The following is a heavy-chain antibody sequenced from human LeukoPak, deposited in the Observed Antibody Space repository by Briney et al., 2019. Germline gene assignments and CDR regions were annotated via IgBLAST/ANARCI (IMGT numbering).Heavy chain of an antibody. V-gene: IGHV4-61*09. CDR1: GGSISSGSYY. CDR2: IYTSGST. Sequence: KTSQTLSLTCTVSGGSISSGSYYWSWIRQPAGKGLEWIGHIYTSGSTKYNPSLKSRVTISADTSKNQFSLKLSSVTAADTAVYYCARDFVIAETTEYFQYWGQGTLVTVSS. J-gene: IGHJ1*01. CDR3: ARDFVIAETTEYFQY. D-gene: IGHD3-16*02.